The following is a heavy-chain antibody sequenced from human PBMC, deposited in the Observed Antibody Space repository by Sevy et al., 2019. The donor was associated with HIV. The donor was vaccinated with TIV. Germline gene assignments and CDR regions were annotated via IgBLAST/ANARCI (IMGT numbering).Heavy chain of an antibody. J-gene: IGHJ4*02. D-gene: IGHD1-26*01. V-gene: IGHV3-9*01. CDR2: ISWNSGSI. Sequence: GGSLRLSCVASGFTFNNYAMYWVRQAPGKGLEWVSGISWNSGSIDYGDSVKGRFTISRDNAKNSLYLQLNSLRPEDTALYYCVKDIALHSIIMGATGFENWGQGTLVTVSS. CDR3: VKDIALHSIIMGATGFEN. CDR1: GFTFNNYA.